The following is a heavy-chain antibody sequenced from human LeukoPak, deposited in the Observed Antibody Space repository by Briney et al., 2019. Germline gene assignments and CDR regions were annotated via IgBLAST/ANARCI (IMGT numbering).Heavy chain of an antibody. Sequence: GGPLRLSCAASGFTFSSYAMHWVRQAPGKGLEYVSAISSNGGSTYYANSVKGRFTISRDNSKNTLYLQMGSLRAEDMAVYYCARGGRLPAAGDFDYWGQGTLVTVSS. CDR2: ISSNGGST. J-gene: IGHJ4*02. CDR1: GFTFSSYA. CDR3: ARGGRLPAAGDFDY. D-gene: IGHD2-21*01. V-gene: IGHV3-64*01.